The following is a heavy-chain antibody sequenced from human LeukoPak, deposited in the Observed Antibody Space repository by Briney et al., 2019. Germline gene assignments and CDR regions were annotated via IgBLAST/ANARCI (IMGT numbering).Heavy chain of an antibody. D-gene: IGHD3-22*01. CDR1: GGTFSSYA. V-gene: IGHV1-69*13. J-gene: IGHJ4*02. CDR2: IIPIFGTA. CDR3: ASLYSGYPDY. Sequence: SVKVSCKASGGTFSSYAISWVRQAPGQGLEWMGGIIPIFGTANYAQKFQGRVTTTADESTSTAYMELSSLRSEDTAVYYCASLYSGYPDYCGQGTLVSVSS.